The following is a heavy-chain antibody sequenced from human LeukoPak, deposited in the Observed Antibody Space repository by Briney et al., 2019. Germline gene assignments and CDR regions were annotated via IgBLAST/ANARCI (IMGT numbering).Heavy chain of an antibody. CDR3: AREAPSSSCFDY. CDR1: GLTFSSSW. CDR2: IYSDGSTT. J-gene: IGHJ4*02. Sequence: GGSLRLSCAASGLTFSSSWMHWVRQAPGKGLVWVSRIYSDGSTTNYADSVKGRFTISRDNAKNTLYLQMNSLRAEDTAVYYCAREAPSSSCFDYWGQGTLVTVSS. D-gene: IGHD6-13*01. V-gene: IGHV3-74*01.